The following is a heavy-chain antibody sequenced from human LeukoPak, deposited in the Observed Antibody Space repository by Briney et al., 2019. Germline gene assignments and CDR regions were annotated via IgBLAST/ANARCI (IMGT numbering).Heavy chain of an antibody. CDR1: GGSISSGDYY. CDR3: ARASYYYGSGSHDY. J-gene: IGHJ4*02. D-gene: IGHD3-10*01. V-gene: IGHV4-30-4*01. CDR2: IYYSGST. Sequence: SQTLSLTCTVSGGSISSGDYYWSWIRQPPGKGLEWIGYIYYSGSTYYNPSLKNRVTISVDTSKNQFSLKLSSVTAADTAVYYCARASYYYGSGSHDYWGQGTLVTVSS.